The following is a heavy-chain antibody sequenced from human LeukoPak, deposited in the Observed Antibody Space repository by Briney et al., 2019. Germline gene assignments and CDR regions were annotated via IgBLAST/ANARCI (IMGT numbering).Heavy chain of an antibody. CDR2: INHSGST. V-gene: IGHV4-34*01. Sequence: KPSETLSLTCAVYGGSFSGYYWSWIRQPPVRELEWIGEINHSGSTNYNPSLKSRVTISVDTSKNQFSLKLSSVTAADTAVYYCARAPSSHSSGPPNFYYYDMDVWGQGTTVTVSS. J-gene: IGHJ6*02. CDR3: ARAPSSHSSGPPNFYYYDMDV. D-gene: IGHD6-19*01. CDR1: GGSFSGYY.